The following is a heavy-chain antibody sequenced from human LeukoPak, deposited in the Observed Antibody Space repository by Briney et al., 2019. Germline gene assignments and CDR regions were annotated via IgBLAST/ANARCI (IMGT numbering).Heavy chain of an antibody. CDR2: ISSSSSTI. D-gene: IGHD2-15*01. V-gene: IGHV3-48*02. J-gene: IGHJ4*02. Sequence: PGGSLRLSCAASGFTFSSYNMNWIRQAPGKGLEWISYISSSSSTIYYPDSVKGRFTISRDNAKNSLYLQLNSLRDEDTAIYYCAREAALGGQGTLVTVSS. CDR3: AREAAL. CDR1: GFTFSSYN.